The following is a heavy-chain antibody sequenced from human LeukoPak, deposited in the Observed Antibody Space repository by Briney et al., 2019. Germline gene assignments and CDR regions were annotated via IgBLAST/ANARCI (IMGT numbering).Heavy chain of an antibody. V-gene: IGHV3-74*01. Sequence: GGSLRLSCAASGFTFSTHWMHWVRRVSGKGLEWISRIRGDGSDTAYAGSVKGRFTISRDNARSTVYLQMNSLRAEDTAVYYCASGVGDFGDPFDYWGQGSRVAVSP. D-gene: IGHD4-17*01. J-gene: IGHJ4*02. CDR3: ASGVGDFGDPFDY. CDR1: GFTFSTHW. CDR2: IRGDGSDT.